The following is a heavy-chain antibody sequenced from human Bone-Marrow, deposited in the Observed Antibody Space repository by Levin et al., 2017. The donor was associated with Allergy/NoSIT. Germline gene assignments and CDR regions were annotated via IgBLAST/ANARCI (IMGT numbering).Heavy chain of an antibody. D-gene: IGHD2-15*01. CDR1: QFSFNNYG. CDR3: ATGWQRFDP. Sequence: PGGSLRLSCVYSQFSFNNYGMSWVRQVSGKGLEWVSGINAGGDITYYADSVKGRFTISRDKSKNTLYLQMNSLRDEDTAVYFCATGWQRFDPWGQGTLVTVSS. V-gene: IGHV3-23*01. J-gene: IGHJ5*02. CDR2: INAGGDIT.